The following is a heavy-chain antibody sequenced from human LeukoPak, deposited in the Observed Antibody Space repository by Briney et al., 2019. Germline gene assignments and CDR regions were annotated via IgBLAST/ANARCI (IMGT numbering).Heavy chain of an antibody. CDR2: IRYDGNNK. V-gene: IGHV3-30*02. J-gene: IGHJ4*02. CDR1: GFTFSNYG. Sequence: GGSLRLSCGASGFTFSNYGMLWVRQAPGKGLEWVAFIRYDGNNKLYADSMKGRFTISRDNSKNTLYLHINSLRAEDTALYYCVKDSPLDYWGQGTLVIVSS. CDR3: VKDSPLDY.